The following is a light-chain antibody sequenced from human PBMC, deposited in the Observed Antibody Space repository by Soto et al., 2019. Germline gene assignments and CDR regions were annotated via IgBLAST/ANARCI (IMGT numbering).Light chain of an antibody. CDR3: QQSFSTPHT. CDR1: QTISFY. J-gene: IGKJ2*01. CDR2: ATS. Sequence: IQMTQSPSSLSASVGDTVTITCRASQTISFYLNWYQQKPGRTPNLLIYATSSVQSGVPSRFAGSGSWTEFTLTISSLQPDDFATYYCQQSFSTPHTFGQGTKLELK. V-gene: IGKV1-39*01.